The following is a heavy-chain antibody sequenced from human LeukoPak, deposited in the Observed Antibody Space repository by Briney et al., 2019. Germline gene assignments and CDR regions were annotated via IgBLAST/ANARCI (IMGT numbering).Heavy chain of an antibody. J-gene: IGHJ6*02. D-gene: IGHD3-9*01. CDR3: ARVTRYFDWSYGMDV. CDR1: GGSISSYY. Sequence: SETLSLTCTVSGGSISSYYWSWIRQPPGKGLEWIGYIYYSGSTNYNPSLKSRVTISVDTSKNQFSLKLSSVTAADTAVYYCARVTRYFDWSYGMDVWGQGTTVTVSS. CDR2: IYYSGST. V-gene: IGHV4-59*01.